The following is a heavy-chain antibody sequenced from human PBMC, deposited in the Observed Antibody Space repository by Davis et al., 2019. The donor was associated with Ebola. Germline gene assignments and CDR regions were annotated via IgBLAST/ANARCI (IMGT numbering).Heavy chain of an antibody. CDR1: GDPTSSSNW. Sequence: SETLSPTFAASGDPTSSSNWWSWVRHSPGKGLEWIGAIYHSGTTNYNPSVKAGVTISMDTSKNQLSLNLSSVTAADTAVYYCARDRPDRSGWVRGDYWGQGILVTVSS. J-gene: IGHJ4*02. CDR3: ARDRPDRSGWVRGDY. V-gene: IGHV4-4*02. CDR2: IYHSGTT. D-gene: IGHD6-19*01.